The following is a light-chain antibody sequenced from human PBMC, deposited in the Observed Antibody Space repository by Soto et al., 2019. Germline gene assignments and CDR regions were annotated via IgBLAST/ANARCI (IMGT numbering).Light chain of an antibody. J-gene: IGKJ4*01. CDR1: QSVNIY. CDR3: QQRSNWPSVT. CDR2: DAS. Sequence: EIVLKQSTATLSLSPGERATLSCRASQSVNIYLGWYQQRPGQAPRLLIYDASTRATGIPARFSGSGSETEFTLTISSLEPEDFGVYYCQQRSNWPSVTFGGGTKVDI. V-gene: IGKV3-11*01.